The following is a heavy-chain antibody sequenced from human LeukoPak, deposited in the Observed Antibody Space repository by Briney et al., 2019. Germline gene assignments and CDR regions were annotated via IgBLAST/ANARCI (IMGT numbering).Heavy chain of an antibody. Sequence: ASVTVSCKVSGYTLTELSMHWVRQAPGKGLEGRGGFDPEDGETIYAQKFQGRVTINEDTSTDTAYMELSSLRSEDTAVYYCATGNDVLSDWFDPWGQGTLVTVSS. CDR1: GYTLTELS. V-gene: IGHV1-24*01. CDR3: ATGNDVLSDWFDP. J-gene: IGHJ5*02. D-gene: IGHD2/OR15-2a*01. CDR2: FDPEDGET.